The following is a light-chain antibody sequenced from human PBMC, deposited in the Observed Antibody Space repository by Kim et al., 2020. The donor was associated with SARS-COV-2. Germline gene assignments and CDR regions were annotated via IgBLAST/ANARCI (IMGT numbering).Light chain of an antibody. CDR2: GAS. Sequence: LSPGERATLSCRASQSVSSSYLAWYQQKPGQAPRLLIYGASSRATGIPDRFSGSGSGTDFTLTISRLEPEDFAVYYCQQYGSPGTFGPGTKVDIK. CDR3: QQYGSPGT. V-gene: IGKV3-20*01. J-gene: IGKJ3*01. CDR1: QSVSSSY.